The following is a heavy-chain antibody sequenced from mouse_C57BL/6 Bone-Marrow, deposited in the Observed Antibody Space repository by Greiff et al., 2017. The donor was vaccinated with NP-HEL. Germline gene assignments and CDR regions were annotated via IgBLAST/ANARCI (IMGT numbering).Heavy chain of an antibody. J-gene: IGHJ2*01. CDR2: IYPGSGNT. CDR3: ARGGYDYGGY. D-gene: IGHD2-4*01. Sequence: QVQLQQSGAELVRPGASVKLSCKASGYTFTDYYINWVKQRPGQGLEWIARIYPGSGNTYYNEKFKGKATLTAEKSSSTAYMQLSSLTSEDSAVYFCARGGYDYGGYWGQGTTLTVSS. CDR1: GYTFTDYY. V-gene: IGHV1-76*01.